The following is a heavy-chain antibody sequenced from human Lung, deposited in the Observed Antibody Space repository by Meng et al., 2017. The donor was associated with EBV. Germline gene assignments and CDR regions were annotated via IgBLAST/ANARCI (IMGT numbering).Heavy chain of an antibody. CDR1: GYTFTNYG. D-gene: IGHD1-26*01. CDR3: ARVEVGITSGDY. V-gene: IGHV1-18*01. CDR2: INAYNGDT. Sequence: AQLGQLGGEVKKPGASVKVSCKASGYTFTNYGITWVRQAPGQGLEWMGWINAYNGDTNYAQTLQGRVTMTTDTSTSTAYMELRSLRSDDTAVYYCARVEVGITSGDYWGQGTLVTVSS. J-gene: IGHJ4*02.